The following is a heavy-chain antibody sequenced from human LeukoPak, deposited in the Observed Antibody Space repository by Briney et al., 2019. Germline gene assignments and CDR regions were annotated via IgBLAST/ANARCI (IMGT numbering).Heavy chain of an antibody. CDR2: IYYSEST. D-gene: IGHD2-2*01. CDR1: GGSISSGDYY. Sequence: SQTLSLTCTVSGGSISSGDYYWSWIRQPPGRGLEWIGYIYYSESTYYNPSLKSRVTISVDTSKNQFSLKPSSVTAADTAVYYCARDTGYCSSTSCNESWFDPWGQGTLVTVSS. CDR3: ARDTGYCSSTSCNESWFDP. J-gene: IGHJ5*02. V-gene: IGHV4-30-4*01.